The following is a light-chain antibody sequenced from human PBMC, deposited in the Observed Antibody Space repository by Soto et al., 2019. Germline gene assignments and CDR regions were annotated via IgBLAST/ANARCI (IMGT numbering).Light chain of an antibody. CDR3: QQYNSFSKT. V-gene: IGKV1-5*01. J-gene: IGKJ1*01. CDR1: QSIGYW. Sequence: DIQMTQSPSRLAASVGNRVTIQCRASQSIGYWVAWYQPKTGTAPNIRSDAAYTLETWVPSMCSGSGEWKECTRTSASLQPDDAASYYGQQYNSFSKTFGRGTKVDIK. CDR2: AAY.